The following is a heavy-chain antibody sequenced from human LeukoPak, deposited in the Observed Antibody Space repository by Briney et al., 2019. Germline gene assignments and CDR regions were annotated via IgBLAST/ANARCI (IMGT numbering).Heavy chain of an antibody. V-gene: IGHV1-3*01. D-gene: IGHD5-18*01. Sequence: GASVKVSCKASGYTFSSHGFSWVRQAPGQGLEWMGWINAGNGNTKYSQKFQGRVTITRDTSASTAYMELSSLRSEDTAVYYCARGWDLGYSYLGRLFDYWGQGTLVTVSS. J-gene: IGHJ4*02. CDR1: GYTFSSHG. CDR3: ARGWDLGYSYLGRLFDY. CDR2: INAGNGNT.